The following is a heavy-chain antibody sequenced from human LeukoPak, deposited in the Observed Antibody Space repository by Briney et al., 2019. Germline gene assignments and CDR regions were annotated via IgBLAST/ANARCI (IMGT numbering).Heavy chain of an antibody. Sequence: GESLRLSCIASGFTFSNYWMSWVRQAPGKGLEWVANIKQDGSEKYYMDSVKGRFSISRDNAKNSLNLQMNNLRAEDTAVYCATTQTFDYWGQGTLVTGSS. V-gene: IGHV3-7*03. CDR2: IKQDGSEK. D-gene: IGHD2-15*01. CDR3: ATTQTFDY. J-gene: IGHJ4*02. CDR1: GFTFSNYW.